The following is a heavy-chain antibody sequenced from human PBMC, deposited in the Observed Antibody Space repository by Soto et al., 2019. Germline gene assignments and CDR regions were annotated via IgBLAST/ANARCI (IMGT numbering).Heavy chain of an antibody. D-gene: IGHD5-12*01. V-gene: IGHV3-53*01. CDR1: GFTVSSNY. CDR2: IYSGGST. J-gene: IGHJ4*02. CDR3: ATGRGYSGYDVFDY. Sequence: EVQLVESGGGLIQPGGSLRLSCAASGFTVSSNYMSWVRQAPGKGLEWVSVIYSGGSTYYADSVKGGFTISRDNSKNALYLQMNSLRAEDTAVYYCATGRGYSGYDVFDYWGQGTLVTVSS.